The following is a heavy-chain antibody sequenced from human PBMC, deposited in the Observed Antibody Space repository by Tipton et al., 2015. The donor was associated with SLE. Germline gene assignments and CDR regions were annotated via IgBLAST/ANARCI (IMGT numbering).Heavy chain of an antibody. J-gene: IGHJ4*02. V-gene: IGHV4-59*08. Sequence: TLSLTCTVSGGSISSYYWNWVRQPPGKGLEWIGYIYYTGSANYNPSLKSRVTMSVDTSKNQFSLKLSSVTAADTAVYYCARGGVATIRADYWGQGTLVTVSS. CDR2: IYYTGSA. CDR1: GGSISSYY. D-gene: IGHD5-12*01. CDR3: ARGGVATIRADY.